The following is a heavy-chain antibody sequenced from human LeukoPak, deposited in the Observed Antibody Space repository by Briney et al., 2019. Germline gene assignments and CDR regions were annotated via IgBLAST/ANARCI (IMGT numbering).Heavy chain of an antibody. CDR1: GFTFSSYA. J-gene: IGHJ4*02. V-gene: IGHV3-23*01. Sequence: PGGSLRLSCAASGFTFSSYAMSWVRQAPGKGLEWVSAISGSGGSTYYADSVKGRFTISRDNSKSTLYLQMNSLRAEDTDVYYCAKAPGYGSGSGPFDYWGQGTLVTVSS. D-gene: IGHD3-10*01. CDR3: AKAPGYGSGSGPFDY. CDR2: ISGSGGST.